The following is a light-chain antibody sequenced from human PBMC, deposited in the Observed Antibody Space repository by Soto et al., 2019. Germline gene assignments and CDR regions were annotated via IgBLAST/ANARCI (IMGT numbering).Light chain of an antibody. CDR3: NSYPSDNFYV. V-gene: IGLV2-14*01. CDR1: FSDIAVFNY. J-gene: IGLJ1*01. Sequence: QSVLAQPASVSGSPGQSITISCTGSFSDIAVFNYVSWYQQHPGRAPKLLIYQVTSRASGVSHRFSGSKSGNTASLTISGLQPEGGVIYYCNSYPSDNFYVFGTGTKVTVL. CDR2: QVT.